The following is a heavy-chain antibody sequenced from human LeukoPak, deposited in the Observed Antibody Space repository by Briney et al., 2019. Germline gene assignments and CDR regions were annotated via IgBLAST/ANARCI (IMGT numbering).Heavy chain of an antibody. V-gene: IGHV4-39*01. CDR1: GGSISSSSYY. D-gene: IGHD2-2*02. CDR3: ARRYCSSTSCHTLDY. CDR2: IYYSGST. J-gene: IGHJ4*02. Sequence: SETLSLTCTVSGGSISSSSYYWGWIRQPPGKGLEWIGSIYYSGSTYYNPSLKSRVTISVDTSKNQFSLKLSSVTAADTAVCYCARRYCSSTSCHTLDYWGQGTLVTVSS.